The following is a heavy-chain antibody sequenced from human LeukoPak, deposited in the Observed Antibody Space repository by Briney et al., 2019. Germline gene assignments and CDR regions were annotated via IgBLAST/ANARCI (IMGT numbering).Heavy chain of an antibody. J-gene: IGHJ4*02. CDR3: ARHYASGSYYKY. D-gene: IGHD3-10*01. CDR1: GGSSSGYY. CDR2: INQGGST. V-gene: IGHV4-34*01. Sequence: PSETLSLTCAIYGGSSSGYYWTWIRQPPGKGLEWIGEINQGGSTNYNPSLKSRVTISLDTSKNQFSLKLSSVTAADTAVYYCARHYASGSYYKYWGQGTLVTVSS.